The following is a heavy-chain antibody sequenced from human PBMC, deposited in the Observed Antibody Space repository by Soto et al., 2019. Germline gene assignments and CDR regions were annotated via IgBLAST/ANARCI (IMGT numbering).Heavy chain of an antibody. Sequence: GGSLRLSCAASGFTFRTYAMGWVRQAPGKGLEWVSVMSNSGDNTYYADSVKGRLTISRDNSENTLYLQMSSLRAEDTALYYCAKDAARTSGWYYFDYWGQGTLVTVSS. CDR1: GFTFRTYA. CDR3: AKDAARTSGWYYFDY. CDR2: MSNSGDNT. V-gene: IGHV3-23*01. J-gene: IGHJ4*02. D-gene: IGHD6-19*01.